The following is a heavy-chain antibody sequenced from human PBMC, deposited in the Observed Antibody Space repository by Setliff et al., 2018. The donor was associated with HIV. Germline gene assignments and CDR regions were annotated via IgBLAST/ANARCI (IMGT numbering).Heavy chain of an antibody. CDR2: IYNSGST. D-gene: IGHD3-10*01. Sequence: TLSLTCTVSAGSISSGDYYWNWIRQPPGKGLEWIGYIYNSGSTYYEPSLRGRVTISIDRSKNQFSLKLNPVTAADTAVYYCARETNASGSLTAYWYFDLWGRGNLVTVSS. CDR1: AGSISSGDYY. CDR3: ARETNASGSLTAYWYFDL. J-gene: IGHJ2*01. V-gene: IGHV4-30-4*08.